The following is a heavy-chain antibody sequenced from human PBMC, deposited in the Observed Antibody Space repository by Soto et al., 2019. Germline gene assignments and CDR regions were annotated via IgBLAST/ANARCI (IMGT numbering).Heavy chain of an antibody. CDR1: GYTFTNYA. Sequence: GPSVKVSCKPSGYTFTNYAVTWVRQAPGQGLEWMGWINVYNGNTKYAQKFQGRVTLSRDTSINTAYLELSRLRFDDAAVYFCARERYQVISDGMDVWGQGTTVTVSS. D-gene: IGHD2-2*01. V-gene: IGHV1-18*01. CDR2: INVYNGNT. J-gene: IGHJ6*02. CDR3: ARERYQVISDGMDV.